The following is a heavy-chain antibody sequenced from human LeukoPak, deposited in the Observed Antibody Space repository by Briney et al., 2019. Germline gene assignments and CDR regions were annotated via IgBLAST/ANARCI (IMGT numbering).Heavy chain of an antibody. CDR1: GFTFSNYY. J-gene: IGHJ4*02. CDR2: ISSSGSTI. CDR3: ARGNGMVAAHYFDY. D-gene: IGHD2-15*01. V-gene: IGHV3-11*04. Sequence: GRSLRLSCAASGFTFSNYYMSWIRQAPGTGLGWVSYISSSGSTIYYADSVKGRFTISRDNAKNSLYLQMNSLRAEDTAVYYCARGNGMVAAHYFDYWGQGTLVTVSS.